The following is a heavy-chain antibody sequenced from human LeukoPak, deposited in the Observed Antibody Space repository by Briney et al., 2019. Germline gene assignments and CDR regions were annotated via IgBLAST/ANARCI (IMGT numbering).Heavy chain of an antibody. J-gene: IGHJ4*02. V-gene: IGHV3-7*01. CDR1: GFTFSNYW. CDR3: ARDKIVGASKFDY. D-gene: IGHD1-26*01. Sequence: PGGSLRLSCADSGFTFSNYWMSWVRQAPGKGLEWVAHIKQDESEKYYVDSVKGRFTISRDNAKNSLYLQMNSLRAEDTAIYYCARDKIVGASKFDYWGQGTLVTVSS. CDR2: IKQDESEK.